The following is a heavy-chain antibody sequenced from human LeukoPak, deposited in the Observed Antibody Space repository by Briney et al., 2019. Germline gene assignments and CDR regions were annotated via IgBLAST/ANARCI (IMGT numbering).Heavy chain of an antibody. CDR2: ISCYNGET. D-gene: IGHD2-21*01. Sequence: ASVRVSCKASGYIFRSYGLSWVRQAPGQGLEWLGWISCYNGETRYEQNLQGRVTLTTDTSTTTAYMELRSLRSDDTAVYYCARVGMEIGWSLELWGRGTLVTVSS. CDR3: ARVGMEIGWSLEL. J-gene: IGHJ2*01. V-gene: IGHV1-18*01. CDR1: GYIFRSYG.